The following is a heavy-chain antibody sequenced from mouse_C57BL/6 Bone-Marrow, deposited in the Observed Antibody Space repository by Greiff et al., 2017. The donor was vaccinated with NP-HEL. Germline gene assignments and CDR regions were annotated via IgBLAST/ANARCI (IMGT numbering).Heavy chain of an antibody. CDR1: GYTFTSYW. Sequence: QVQLQQPGAELVKPGASVKMSCKASGYTFTSYWITWVKQRPGQGLEWIGDIYPGSGSTNYNEKFKSKATLTVDTSSSTAYMQLSSLTSEDSAVYYCAREDDYLPRFAYWGQGTLVTFSA. V-gene: IGHV1-55*01. J-gene: IGHJ3*01. CDR3: AREDDYLPRFAY. D-gene: IGHD2-4*01. CDR2: IYPGSGST.